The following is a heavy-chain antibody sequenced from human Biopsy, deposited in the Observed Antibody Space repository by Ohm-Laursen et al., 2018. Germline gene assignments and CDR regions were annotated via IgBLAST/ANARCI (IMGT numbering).Heavy chain of an antibody. J-gene: IGHJ6*02. CDR2: MNPNSGNT. D-gene: IGHD3-16*01. V-gene: IGHV1-8*01. Sequence: ASVKVSCKASGYTFNTYDINWVRQAAGQGPEWMGWMNPNSGNTGFAQKFQGRITMTRSTSITTAYMELTNPRSEDTAVYYCAREGAFGDTDAYYGLDVWGLGTTVTVSS. CDR1: GYTFNTYD. CDR3: AREGAFGDTDAYYGLDV.